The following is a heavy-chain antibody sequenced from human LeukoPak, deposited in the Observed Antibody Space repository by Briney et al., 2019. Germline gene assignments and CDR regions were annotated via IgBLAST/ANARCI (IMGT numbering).Heavy chain of an antibody. D-gene: IGHD1-1*01. CDR2: IYYSGST. CDR3: ARHPFSDDVDY. CDR1: GGSISSYY. J-gene: IGHJ4*02. Sequence: PSETLSLTCTVSGGSISSYYWSWIRQPPGKGLEWIGYIYYSGSTNYNPSLKSRVTISVDTSKNQFSLKLSSVTAADTTVYYCARHPFSDDVDYWGQGTLVTVSS. V-gene: IGHV4-59*08.